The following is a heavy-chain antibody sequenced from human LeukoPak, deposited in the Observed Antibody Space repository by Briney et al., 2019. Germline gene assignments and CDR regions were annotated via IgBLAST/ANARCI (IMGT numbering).Heavy chain of an antibody. Sequence: GGSLRLSCAASGFTFSNYEMNWVRQAPGKGLEWVSYISSSGSTIYYADSVKGRFTVSRDNSKNSLYLQMNSLTDGDTALYYCHRASPASSEDYWGQGTLVTVSS. V-gene: IGHV3-48*03. J-gene: IGHJ4*02. D-gene: IGHD2-15*01. CDR1: GFTFSNYE. CDR2: ISSSGSTI. CDR3: HRASPASSEDY.